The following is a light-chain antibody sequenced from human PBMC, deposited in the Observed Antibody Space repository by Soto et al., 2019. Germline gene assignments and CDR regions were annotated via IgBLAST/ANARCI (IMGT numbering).Light chain of an antibody. CDR2: DAS. CDR3: QQYDTWPLT. CDR1: QSVSNN. Sequence: EIVMTQSPATLSVSPGERATLSCRTSQSVSNNLAWYQQKPGQAPRLLIYDASNRATGIPARFSGSGSGTDFTLTISSLEPEDFAVYYCQQYDTWPLTFGGGTKVDIK. J-gene: IGKJ4*01. V-gene: IGKV3D-15*01.